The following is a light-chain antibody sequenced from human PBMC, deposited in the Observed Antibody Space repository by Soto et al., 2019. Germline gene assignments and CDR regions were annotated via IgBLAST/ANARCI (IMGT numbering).Light chain of an antibody. V-gene: IGLV2-8*01. Sequence: QSALPQPPPASGSPGQSVTISCTGTSSDVGGYNYVSWYQQHPGKAPKLMISEVSKRPSGVPDRFSGSKSGNTAFLTVSGLQAEDEADYYCGSYEGSNTSVFGTGTKVTVL. J-gene: IGLJ1*01. CDR3: GSYEGSNTSV. CDR2: EVS. CDR1: SSDVGGYNY.